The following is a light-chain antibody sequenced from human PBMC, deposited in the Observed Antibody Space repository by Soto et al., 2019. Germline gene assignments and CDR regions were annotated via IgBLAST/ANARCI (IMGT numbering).Light chain of an antibody. Sequence: QSVLTQPASVSGSPGQSITISCTGTSSDVGAYDFVSWYQQHPDKAPKLMIYEVSNRPSGVSNRFSGSKSVNTATLTISGLQAEYVADYYCTSYTSSSTRVFGTGTKVPVL. CDR1: SSDVGAYDF. V-gene: IGLV2-14*03. CDR2: EVS. J-gene: IGLJ1*01. CDR3: TSYTSSSTRV.